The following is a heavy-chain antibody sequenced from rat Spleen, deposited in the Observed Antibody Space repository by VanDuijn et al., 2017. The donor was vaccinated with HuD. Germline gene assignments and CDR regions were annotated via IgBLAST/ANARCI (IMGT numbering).Heavy chain of an antibody. J-gene: IGHJ2*01. Sequence: EVQLVESGGGLVQPGRSMKLSCAASGFTFINYDMAWVRQAPKRGLEWVAYISSGGGGTYYPDSVKGRFTISRDNAKSTLYLQTDSLRSEDTATYYCSTRDGGYPHWGQGVMVTVSS. V-gene: IGHV5-27*01. CDR1: GFTFINYD. D-gene: IGHD1-11*01. CDR2: ISSGGGGT. CDR3: STRDGGYPH.